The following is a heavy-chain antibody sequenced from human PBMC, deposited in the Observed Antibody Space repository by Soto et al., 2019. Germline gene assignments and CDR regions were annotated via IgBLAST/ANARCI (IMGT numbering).Heavy chain of an antibody. V-gene: IGHV4-39*01. D-gene: IGHD3-16*02. J-gene: IGHJ4*02. CDR1: GGSISSSDYH. Sequence: QLQLQESAPGLVTPSETLSLTCTVSGGSISSSDYHWGWIRQPPGKGLEWIGAIYYGGSAYYNPSLKSRVTMSVDTSKNQFSLKLSSVTATDTAVFYCVRHVTTGTYRGFLDYWGQGTLVTVSS. CDR3: VRHVTTGTYRGFLDY. CDR2: IYYGGSA.